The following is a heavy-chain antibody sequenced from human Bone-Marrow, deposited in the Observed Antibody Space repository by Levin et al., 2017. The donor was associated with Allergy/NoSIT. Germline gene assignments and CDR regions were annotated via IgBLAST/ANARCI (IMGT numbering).Heavy chain of an antibody. CDR3: ASSLIAAAGMKLPYYYYYGMDV. CDR1: GGSISSYY. J-gene: IGHJ6*02. CDR2: IYYSGST. Sequence: AGGSLRLSCTVSGGSISSYYWSWIRQPPGKGLEWIGYIYYSGSTNYNPSLKSRVTISVDTSKNQFSLKLSSVTAADTAVYYCASSLIAAAGMKLPYYYYYGMDVWGQGTTVTVSS. V-gene: IGHV4-59*01. D-gene: IGHD6-13*01.